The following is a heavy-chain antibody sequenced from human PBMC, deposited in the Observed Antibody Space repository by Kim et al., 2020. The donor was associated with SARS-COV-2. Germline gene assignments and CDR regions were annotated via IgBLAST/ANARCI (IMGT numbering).Heavy chain of an antibody. CDR2: ISYDGSNK. D-gene: IGHD3-10*01. V-gene: IGHV3-30*18. CDR3: AKVSNVGRGAGKFYFDY. CDR1: GFTFSSYG. J-gene: IGHJ4*02. Sequence: GGSLRLSCAASGFTFSSYGMHWVRQAPGKGLEWVAVISYDGSNKYSADSVKGRFTISRDNSKNTLYLQMNSLRAEDTAVYYCAKVSNVGRGAGKFYFDYWGQGTLVTVSS.